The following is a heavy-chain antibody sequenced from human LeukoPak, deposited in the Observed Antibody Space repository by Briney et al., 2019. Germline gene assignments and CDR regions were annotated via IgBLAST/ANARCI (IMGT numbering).Heavy chain of an antibody. D-gene: IGHD6-13*01. Sequence: KPSETLSLTGTVSGGCITSYYWSWIRQPPGKGLEWIGYIYYSGSTNYNPSLKSRVTISLDTSKNQFSLKLSSVTAADTAVYYCAKDSSSSWSFFDYWGQGTLVTVSS. CDR3: AKDSSSSWSFFDY. CDR1: GGCITSYY. CDR2: IYYSGST. J-gene: IGHJ4*02. V-gene: IGHV4-59*12.